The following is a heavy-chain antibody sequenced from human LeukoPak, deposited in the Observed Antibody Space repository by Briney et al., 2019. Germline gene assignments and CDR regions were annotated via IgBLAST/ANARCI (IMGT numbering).Heavy chain of an antibody. CDR1: GGTFSSYA. V-gene: IGHV1-69*05. CDR3: ARGPYDSSGYYYEY. J-gene: IGHJ4*02. D-gene: IGHD3-22*01. Sequence: SVKVSRKASGGTFSSYAISWVRQAPGQGLEWMGGIIPIFGTANYAQKVQGRVTITTDESTSTAYMELSSLRSEDTAVYYCARGPYDSSGYYYEYWGQGTLVTVSS. CDR2: IIPIFGTA.